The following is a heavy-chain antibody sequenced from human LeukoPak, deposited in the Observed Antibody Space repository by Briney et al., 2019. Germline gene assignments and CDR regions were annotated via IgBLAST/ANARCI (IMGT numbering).Heavy chain of an antibody. CDR2: LYSDDTT. CDR1: GFLVNSKY. V-gene: IGHV3-53*01. D-gene: IGHD1-26*01. J-gene: IGHJ4*02. CDR3: ARGGGYYAIDY. Sequence: GSLRLSCAASGFLVNSKYMNWVRQAPGKGLEWVSVLYSDDTTYYADSVKGRFTISRDNSKNTLYPQMNNLRAEDTAVYYCARGGGYYAIDYWGQGTLVTVSS.